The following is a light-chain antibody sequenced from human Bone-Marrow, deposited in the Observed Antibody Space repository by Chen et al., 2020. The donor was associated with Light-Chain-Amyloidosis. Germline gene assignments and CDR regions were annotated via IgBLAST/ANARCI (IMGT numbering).Light chain of an antibody. Sequence: QSVLAQPPAVSGAPGQTVTISCTGSSSNIGAGYNVHWYQQLPGTVPKLLIYDNNNRPSGVPDRFSGSQSGTSASLSITGLQAHDEADYYYQSFDGTLRGAVVFGGGTTLTVL. CDR2: DNN. J-gene: IGLJ2*01. CDR1: SSNIGAGYN. V-gene: IGLV1-40*01. CDR3: QSFDGTLRGAVV.